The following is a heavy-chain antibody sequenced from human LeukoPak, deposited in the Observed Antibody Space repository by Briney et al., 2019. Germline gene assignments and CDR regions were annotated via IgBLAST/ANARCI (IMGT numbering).Heavy chain of an antibody. Sequence: GGSLRLSCAASGFTFRSYGMQWVRQAPGKGLEWVAVISYDGSNKYYADSVKGRFTISRDNSKNTLYLQMNSLRAEDTAVYYCARDSGFRYYDSSGYSNWFDPWGQGTLVTVSS. CDR3: ARDSGFRYYDSSGYSNWFDP. V-gene: IGHV3-30*19. D-gene: IGHD3-22*01. CDR1: GFTFRSYG. J-gene: IGHJ5*02. CDR2: ISYDGSNK.